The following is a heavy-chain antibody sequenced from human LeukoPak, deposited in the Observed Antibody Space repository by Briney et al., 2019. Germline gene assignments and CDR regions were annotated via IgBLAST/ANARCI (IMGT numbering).Heavy chain of an antibody. J-gene: IGHJ4*02. D-gene: IGHD3-10*01. CDR1: GFSFSSYS. CDR2: ISSSSSTI. CDR3: ARDSMVRGVIITFVY. V-gene: IGHV3-48*02. Sequence: GGSLRHSCAASGFSFSSYSMNWVRQAPGKGLEWVSYISSSSSTIYYADSVKGRFTISRGNAKNSLYLQMNSLRDEDTAVYYCARDSMVRGVIITFVYWGQGTLVTVSS.